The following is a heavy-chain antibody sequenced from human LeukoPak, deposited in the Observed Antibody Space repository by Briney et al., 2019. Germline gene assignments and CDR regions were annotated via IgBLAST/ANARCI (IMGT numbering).Heavy chain of an antibody. Sequence: VASVKVSCTASGYTFTSYGISWVRQAPGQGLEWMGWISAYNGNTNYAQKLQGRVTMTTDTSTSTAYMELRSLRSDDTAVYYCARAGEIDIVVVVAATVDAFDIWGQGTMVTVSS. D-gene: IGHD2-15*01. V-gene: IGHV1-18*01. CDR2: ISAYNGNT. J-gene: IGHJ3*02. CDR1: GYTFTSYG. CDR3: ARAGEIDIVVVVAATVDAFDI.